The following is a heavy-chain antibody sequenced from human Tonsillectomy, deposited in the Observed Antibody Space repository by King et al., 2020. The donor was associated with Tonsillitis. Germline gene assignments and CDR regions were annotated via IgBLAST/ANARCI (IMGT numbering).Heavy chain of an antibody. Sequence: QLVQSGAEVKKPGSSVKVSCKASGGTFSNYAISWVRQAPGQGLEWMGGIIPIFGTPNYAQKFQGRVTISADKSTNTAYMELSSLRYEDTAVYYCARDRGIFGVVTPIDYWGQGTLVTVSS. V-gene: IGHV1-69*06. CDR1: GGTFSNYA. D-gene: IGHD3-3*01. CDR3: ARDRGIFGVVTPIDY. CDR2: IIPIFGTP. J-gene: IGHJ4*02.